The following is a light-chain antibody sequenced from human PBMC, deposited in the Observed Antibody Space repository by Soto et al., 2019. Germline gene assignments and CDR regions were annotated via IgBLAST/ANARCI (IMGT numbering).Light chain of an antibody. CDR3: QQYGSSPVGPYT. V-gene: IGKV3-20*01. CDR1: QSVSSSY. CDR2: GAS. Sequence: EIVLTQSPGTLSLSPGERATLSCRASQSVSSSYLAWYQQKPGQAPRLLIYGASSRATGIPDRFSGSGSGTDFTLTISRLEPEDFAVYYCQQYGSSPVGPYTFGQGTKLEIK. J-gene: IGKJ2*01.